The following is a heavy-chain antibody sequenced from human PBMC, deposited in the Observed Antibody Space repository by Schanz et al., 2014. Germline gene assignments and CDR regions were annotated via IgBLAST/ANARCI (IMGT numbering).Heavy chain of an antibody. CDR2: IYHNGDT. CDR3: VRGVGAWEQRIFDY. J-gene: IGHJ4*02. V-gene: IGHV4-4*02. D-gene: IGHD1-26*01. Sequence: QVLLQESGPGVVKPSGTLSLTCAVSGGSIISSTWWGWVRQPPGKGLEWIGEIYHNGDTSFNPSLKSRATMPVDKSKKEFSLRLTSLTAADTALYYCVRGVGAWEQRIFDYWGKGTLVTVSS. CDR1: GGSIISSTW.